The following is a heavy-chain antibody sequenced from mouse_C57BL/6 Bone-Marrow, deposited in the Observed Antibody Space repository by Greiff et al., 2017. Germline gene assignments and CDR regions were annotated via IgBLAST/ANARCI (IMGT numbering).Heavy chain of an antibody. V-gene: IGHV3-6*01. CDR2: ISYDGSN. CDR3: ARGSTVLEWGFAY. CDR1: GYSITSGYY. Sequence: EVQLQESGPGLVKPSQSLSLTCSVTGYSITSGYYWNWIRQFPGNKLEWMGYISYDGSNNYNPSLKNRISITRDTSKNQFFLKLNSVTNEDTATDFCARGSTVLEWGFAYWGQGTLVTVSA. J-gene: IGHJ3*01. D-gene: IGHD1-1*01.